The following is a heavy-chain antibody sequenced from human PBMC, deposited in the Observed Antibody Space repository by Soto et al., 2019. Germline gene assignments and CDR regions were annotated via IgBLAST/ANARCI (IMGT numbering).Heavy chain of an antibody. Sequence: SETLSLTCTFSGGSISSSSYYWGWIRQPPWKGLEWIGSIYYSGSTYYNPSLKSRVTISVDTSKNQFSLKLSSVTAADTAVYYCASPRGRGSGWYKRGWFDPWGQGALVTVSS. CDR3: ASPRGRGSGWYKRGWFDP. D-gene: IGHD6-19*01. CDR1: GGSISSSSYY. V-gene: IGHV4-39*01. CDR2: IYYSGST. J-gene: IGHJ5*02.